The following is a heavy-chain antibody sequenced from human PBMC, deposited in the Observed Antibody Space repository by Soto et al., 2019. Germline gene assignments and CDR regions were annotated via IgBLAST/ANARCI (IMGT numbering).Heavy chain of an antibody. CDR2: IYYSGST. D-gene: IGHD3-9*01. Sequence: QVQLQESGPGLVKPSETLSLTCTVSGGSISSYYWSWIRQPPGKGLEWIGYIYYSGSTNYNPSLLPRVTLAVDTSKTQFSRKRGSVTAADTAVYYCARHPPHYYILTNDWYFDLWGRGTLVTVSS. V-gene: IGHV4-59*08. J-gene: IGHJ2*01. CDR1: GGSISSYY. CDR3: ARHPPHYYILTNDWYFDL.